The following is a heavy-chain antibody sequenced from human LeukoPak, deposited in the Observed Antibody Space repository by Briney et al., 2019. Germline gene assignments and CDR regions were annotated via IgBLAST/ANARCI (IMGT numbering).Heavy chain of an antibody. CDR2: ITTNSVM. D-gene: IGHD6-19*01. Sequence: GGSLRLSCAASGFSFSSYAMSWVRQAPGKGLEWISYITTNSVMFYADSVEGRFAISRDNDQNSVYLQMSVLRDDDTAVYYCTRGWYQFLGPNDSWGQGALVTVSS. J-gene: IGHJ5*01. CDR1: GFSFSSYA. CDR3: TRGWYQFLGPNDS. V-gene: IGHV3-48*02.